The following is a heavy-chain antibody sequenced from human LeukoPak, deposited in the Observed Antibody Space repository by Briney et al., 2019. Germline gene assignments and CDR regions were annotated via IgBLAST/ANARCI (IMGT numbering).Heavy chain of an antibody. V-gene: IGHV3-30-3*01. J-gene: IGHJ6*02. CDR2: ISYDGSNK. CDR1: GFTFSSYA. Sequence: GSLRLSCAASGFTFSSYAMHWVRQAPGKGLEWVAAISYDGSNKYYADSVKGRFTISRDNSKNTLYLQMNSLRAEDTAVYYCARDGSTSRYYYGMDVWGQGTTVTVSS. D-gene: IGHD2-2*01. CDR3: ARDGSTSRYYYGMDV.